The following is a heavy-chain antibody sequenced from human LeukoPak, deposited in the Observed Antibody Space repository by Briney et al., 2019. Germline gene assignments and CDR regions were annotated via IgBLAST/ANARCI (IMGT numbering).Heavy chain of an antibody. D-gene: IGHD3-10*01. CDR2: ISSSSSYI. J-gene: IGHJ4*02. V-gene: IGHV3-21*01. CDR3: ARDAEYYYGSGSYRTFDY. Sequence: PGGSLRLSCAASGFTFSSYSMNWVHQAPGKGLEWVSSISSSSSYIYYADSVKGRFTISRDNAKNSLYLQMNSLRAEDTAVYYCARDAEYYYGSGSYRTFDYWGQGTLVTVSS. CDR1: GFTFSSYS.